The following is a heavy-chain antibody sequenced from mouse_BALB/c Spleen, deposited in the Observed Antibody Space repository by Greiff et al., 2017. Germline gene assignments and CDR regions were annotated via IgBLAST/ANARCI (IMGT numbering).Heavy chain of an antibody. CDR3: ARNPSYYYGSSYGYFDV. CDR1: GYTFSSYW. J-gene: IGHJ1*01. D-gene: IGHD1-1*01. CDR2: ILPGSGST. V-gene: IGHV1-9*01. Sequence: VQLQQSGAELMKPGASVKISCKATGYTFSSYWIEWVKQRPGHGLEWIGEILPGSGSTNYNEKFKGKATFTADPSSNTAYMQLSSLTSEDSAVYYCARNPSYYYGSSYGYFDVWGAGTTVTVSS.